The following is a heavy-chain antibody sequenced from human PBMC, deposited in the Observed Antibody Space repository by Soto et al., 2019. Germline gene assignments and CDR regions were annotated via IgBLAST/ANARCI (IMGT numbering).Heavy chain of an antibody. J-gene: IGHJ4*02. D-gene: IGHD3-3*01. V-gene: IGHV4-61*01. CDR1: GGSFKSGSYS. CDR3: VRDFAYFDS. CDR2: VYHTGRT. Sequence: SETLSLTCTVSGGSFKSGSYSWSWIRQPPGKGLEWIGYVYHTGRTSYNPSLKSRVSISMDTSKNQFSLNLDSVTAADTAVYFCVRDFAYFDSWGQGTLVTVSS.